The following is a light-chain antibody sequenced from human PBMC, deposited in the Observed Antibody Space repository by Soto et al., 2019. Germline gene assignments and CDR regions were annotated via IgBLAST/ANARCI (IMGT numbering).Light chain of an antibody. V-gene: IGKV1-12*01. CDR3: QQGDSFPIT. J-gene: IGKJ5*01. Sequence: DIQMTQSPSSVSASVGDRVTITCRASQSISSWLAWYQQKPGTVPKLLIYAASSLQSGVPSRFSGSGAGTEFTLTITGLQPEVFGTYYCQQGDSFPITFGQGSRLEIK. CDR2: AAS. CDR1: QSISSW.